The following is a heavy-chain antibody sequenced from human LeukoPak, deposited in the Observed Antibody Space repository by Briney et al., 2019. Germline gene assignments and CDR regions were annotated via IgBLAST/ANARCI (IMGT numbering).Heavy chain of an antibody. Sequence: ASVKVSCKASGYTFTSYYMHWVRQAPGQGLEWMGIINPSGGSTSYAQKFQGRVTMTRDTSTSTVYMELSSLRFEDTAVYYCAREMATIVKDYYYYGMDVWGQGTTVTVSS. D-gene: IGHD5-24*01. CDR2: INPSGGST. V-gene: IGHV1-46*01. J-gene: IGHJ6*02. CDR1: GYTFTSYY. CDR3: AREMATIVKDYYYYGMDV.